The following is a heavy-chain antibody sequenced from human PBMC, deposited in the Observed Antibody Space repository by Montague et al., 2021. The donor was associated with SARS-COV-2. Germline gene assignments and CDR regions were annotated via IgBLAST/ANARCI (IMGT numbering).Heavy chain of an antibody. J-gene: IGHJ4*02. Sequence: SETLSLTCSVSGEPISGFFWNWIRQPAGKGLEWIGRISISGSTNYNPSLKSRVTISVDTSKNQFSLKLSSVTAADTAVDYCARDIAVAGLFDYWGQGTLVTVSS. CDR2: ISISGST. D-gene: IGHD6-19*01. CDR3: ARDIAVAGLFDY. V-gene: IGHV4-4*07. CDR1: GEPISGFF.